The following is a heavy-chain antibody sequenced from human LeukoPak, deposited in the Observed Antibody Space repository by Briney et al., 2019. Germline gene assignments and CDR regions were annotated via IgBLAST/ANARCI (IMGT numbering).Heavy chain of an antibody. V-gene: IGHV3-23*01. D-gene: IGHD5-18*01. J-gene: IGHJ4*02. CDR1: GGSISSTN. Sequence: ETLSLTCAVSGGSISSTNWWTWVRQAPGKGLEWVSGISASGENTYYADSARGRFTISRDNSKNTLYLQMNSLRAEDTAIYYCAKIAYIYGPNPYEYWGQGTLVTVSS. CDR3: AKIAYIYGPNPYEY. CDR2: ISASGENT.